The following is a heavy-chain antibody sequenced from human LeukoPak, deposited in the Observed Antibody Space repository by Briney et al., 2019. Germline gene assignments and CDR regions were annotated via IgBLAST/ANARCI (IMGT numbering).Heavy chain of an antibody. J-gene: IGHJ4*02. CDR3: ARDRYSTIFGG. Sequence: AGGSLRLSCAASGFTVSSDYMSWVRQAPGKGLEWVSIIYSGGDTYYADSVKGRFTISRDNSKNTSYLQMNSLRAEDTAVYYCARDRYSTIFGGWGQGTLVTVSS. CDR1: GFTVSSDY. CDR2: IYSGGDT. D-gene: IGHD3-3*01. V-gene: IGHV3-66*02.